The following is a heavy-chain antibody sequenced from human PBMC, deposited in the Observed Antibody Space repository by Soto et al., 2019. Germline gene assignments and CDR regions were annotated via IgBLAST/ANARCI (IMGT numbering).Heavy chain of an antibody. Sequence: QLKLVQSGAEVKKPGASVKVACKSSGYTFTSYDINWVRQATGQVLEWMGCMNPNRGNTGYAQKFQGRVTMTRNTSISTAYMVMNSLRSEDTAVNDWASDVWDQLLNFWGQGTLVTVSS. D-gene: IGHD2-2*01. CDR3: ASDVWDQLLNF. V-gene: IGHV1-8*01. J-gene: IGHJ4*02. CDR2: MNPNRGNT. CDR1: GYTFTSYD.